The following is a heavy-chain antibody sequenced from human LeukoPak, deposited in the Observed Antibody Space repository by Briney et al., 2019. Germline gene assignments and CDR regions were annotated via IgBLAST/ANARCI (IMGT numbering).Heavy chain of an antibody. D-gene: IGHD7-27*01. V-gene: IGHV1-18*01. CDR3: ARDFAWGSGGAPIDDNWLDP. CDR1: GYIFSNYG. Sequence: GASVEVSCKATGYIFSNYGISWVRQAPGHGLEWMGWISSGGNTNYAPKFQDRATMTTDTSTSTAYTELRSLRFDDTAVYYCARDFAWGSGGAPIDDNWLDPWGQGTLVTVSS. J-gene: IGHJ5*02. CDR2: ISSGGNT.